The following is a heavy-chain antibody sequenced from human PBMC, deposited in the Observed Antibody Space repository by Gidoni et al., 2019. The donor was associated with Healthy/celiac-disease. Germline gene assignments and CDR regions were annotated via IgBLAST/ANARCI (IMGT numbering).Heavy chain of an antibody. D-gene: IGHD4-17*01. Sequence: EVQLVETGGGLIQPGGSLRLSCAASGFTVSRNYMSWVRQAPGKGLEWVSFIYSGGSTYYADSVKGRFTISRDNAKNTLYLQRNSLRAEDTAVYYCARGMPVTTRYYYYYMDVWGKGTTVTVSS. CDR3: ARGMPVTTRYYYYYMDV. J-gene: IGHJ6*03. V-gene: IGHV3-53*02. CDR2: IYSGGST. CDR1: GFTVSRNY.